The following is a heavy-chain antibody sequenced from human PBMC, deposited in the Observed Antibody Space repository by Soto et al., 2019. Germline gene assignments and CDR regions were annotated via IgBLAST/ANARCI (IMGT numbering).Heavy chain of an antibody. V-gene: IGHV3-53*01. J-gene: IGHJ6*02. Sequence: PGGSLRLSCAASGFTVSSNYMSWVRQAPGKGLEWVSVIYSGGSTYYADSVKGRFTISRDNSKNTLYLQMNSLRAEDTAVYYCARVGYYDFWSGPGTYYGMDVWGQGTTVTVSS. CDR3: ARVGYYDFWSGPGTYYGMDV. CDR1: GFTVSSNY. CDR2: IYSGGST. D-gene: IGHD3-3*01.